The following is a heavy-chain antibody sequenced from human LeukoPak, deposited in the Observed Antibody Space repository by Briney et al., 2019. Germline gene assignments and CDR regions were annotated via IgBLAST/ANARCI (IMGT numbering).Heavy chain of an antibody. CDR3: ARECSTTSCYGIFDY. J-gene: IGHJ4*02. CDR1: GFTFSSYW. D-gene: IGHD2-2*01. Sequence: GGSLRLSCAASGFTFSSYWMSWVRQAPGKGLEWVANIKQDRSEIYYVDSVKGRFTISRDNAKNSLYLQMNSLRAEDTAVYYCARECSTTSCYGIFDYWGQGTLVTVSS. CDR2: IKQDRSEI. V-gene: IGHV3-7*01.